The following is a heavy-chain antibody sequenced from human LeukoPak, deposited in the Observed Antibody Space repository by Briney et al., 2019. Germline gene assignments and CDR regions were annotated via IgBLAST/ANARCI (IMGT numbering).Heavy chain of an antibody. J-gene: IGHJ4*02. CDR3: ARGPTRANSSDY. V-gene: IGHV3-7*01. CDR2: IKQDGSEK. Sequence: QAGGSLRLSCGASGFAFSSYWMSWVRQAPGKGLEWVAKIKQDGSEKYYVESVKGRFTLSRDNAKNSLYLQMNSLRAEDTAVYYCARGPTRANSSDYWGQGTLVTVSS. CDR1: GFAFSSYW. D-gene: IGHD2/OR15-2a*01.